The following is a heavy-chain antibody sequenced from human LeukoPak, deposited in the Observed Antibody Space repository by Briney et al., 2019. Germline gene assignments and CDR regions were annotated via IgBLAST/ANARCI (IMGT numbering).Heavy chain of an antibody. CDR1: GYSISSGYY. D-gene: IGHD3-10*01. J-gene: IGHJ6*02. CDR2: VYYSGST. Sequence: SETLSLTCTVSGYSISSGYYWGWIRQPPGKGLEWIGYVYYSGSTNYNPSLKSRVAISIDTSKNQFSLKLSSVTAADTAMYYCARAAPSYYGSGSLGSYYYGMDVWGQGTTVTVSS. CDR3: ARAAPSYYGSGSLGSYYYGMDV. V-gene: IGHV4-61*01.